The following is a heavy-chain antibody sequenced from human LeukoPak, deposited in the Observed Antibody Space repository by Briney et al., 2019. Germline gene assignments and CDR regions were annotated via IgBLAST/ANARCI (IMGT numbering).Heavy chain of an antibody. V-gene: IGHV3-9*01. J-gene: IGHJ4*02. CDR3: AKDMGSGSYSHLPDY. Sequence: QSGGSLRLSCAASGFTFDDYAMHWVRQAPGKGLEWVSGISWNSGSIGYADSVKGRFTISRDNAKNSLYLQMNSLRAEDTALYYCAKDMGSGSYSHLPDYWGQGTLVTVSS. CDR1: GFTFDDYA. D-gene: IGHD1-26*01. CDR2: ISWNSGSI.